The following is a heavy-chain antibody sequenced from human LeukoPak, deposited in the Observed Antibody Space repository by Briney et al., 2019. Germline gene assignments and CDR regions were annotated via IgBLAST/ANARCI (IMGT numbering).Heavy chain of an antibody. CDR3: ASVYSSSWYLSGWGTLDY. Sequence: ASVKVSCKASGYTFTSYGISWVRQAPGQGLEWMGWINPNSGGTNYAQKFQGRVTMTRDTSISTAYMELSRLRSDDTAVYYCASVYSSSWYLSGWGTLDYWGQGTLVTVSS. V-gene: IGHV1-2*02. CDR2: INPNSGGT. D-gene: IGHD6-13*01. J-gene: IGHJ4*02. CDR1: GYTFTSYG.